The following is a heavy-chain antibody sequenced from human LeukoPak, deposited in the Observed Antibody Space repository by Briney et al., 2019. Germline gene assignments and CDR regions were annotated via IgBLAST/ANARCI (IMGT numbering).Heavy chain of an antibody. J-gene: IGHJ4*02. D-gene: IGHD4-23*01. V-gene: IGHV1-69*05. CDR1: GGTFSSYA. CDR2: IIPIFGTA. Sequence: SVKVSCKASGGTFSSYAISWVRQAPGQGLEWMGGIIPIFGTANYAQKFQGRVTMTSDASISTAYMELSRLRSDNTAVYYCARDLYGGTSATFDYWGQGTLVTVSS. CDR3: ARDLYGGTSATFDY.